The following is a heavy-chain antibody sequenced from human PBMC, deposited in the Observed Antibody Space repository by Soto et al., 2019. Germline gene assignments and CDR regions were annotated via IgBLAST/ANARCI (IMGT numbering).Heavy chain of an antibody. CDR2: INHSGST. J-gene: IGHJ4*02. CDR1: GGSFSGYY. V-gene: IGHV4-34*01. CDR3: ASGVYYYDSSVGY. D-gene: IGHD3-22*01. Sequence: SETLSLTCAVYGGSFSGYYWSWIRQPPGKGLEWIGEINHSGSTNYNPSLKSRVTISVDTSKNQFSLKLSSVTAADTAVYYCASGVYYYDSSVGYWGQGTLVTVSS.